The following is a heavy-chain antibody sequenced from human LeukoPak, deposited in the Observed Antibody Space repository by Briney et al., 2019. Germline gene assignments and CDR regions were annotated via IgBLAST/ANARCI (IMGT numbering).Heavy chain of an antibody. CDR3: ARGPSITMVRGGQWYYYMDV. J-gene: IGHJ6*03. Sequence: ASVKVSCKASGYTFTSYGISWARQAPGQGLEWMGWISAYNGNTNYAQKLQGRVTMTRDTSTNTVYMELSSLRSEDTAVYYCARGPSITMVRGGQWYYYMDVWGKGTTVTISS. D-gene: IGHD3-10*01. CDR1: GYTFTSYG. V-gene: IGHV1-18*01. CDR2: ISAYNGNT.